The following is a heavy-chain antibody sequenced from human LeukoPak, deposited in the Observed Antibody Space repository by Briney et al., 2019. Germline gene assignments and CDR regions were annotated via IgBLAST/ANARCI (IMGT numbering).Heavy chain of an antibody. CDR1: GFTFDNYA. V-gene: IGHV3-9*01. CDR2: ISWNSGYI. Sequence: GGSLRLSCAASGFTFDNYAMHWVRQAPGKSLEWLSIISWNSGYIGYADSVKGRFTISRDNAKKSLDLQMNSLRAEDTAFYYCAKVRGTYSSGYFFDYWGQGTSVTVSS. D-gene: IGHD6-19*01. CDR3: AKVRGTYSSGYFFDY. J-gene: IGHJ4*02.